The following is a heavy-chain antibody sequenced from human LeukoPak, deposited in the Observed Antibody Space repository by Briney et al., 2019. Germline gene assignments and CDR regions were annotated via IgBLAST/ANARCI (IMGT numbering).Heavy chain of an antibody. CDR1: GYSISSGYY. V-gene: IGHV4-38-2*02. CDR3: ARVFDSGSQAYFYYMDV. J-gene: IGHJ6*03. D-gene: IGHD3-10*01. Sequence: SETLSLTCTVSGYSISSGYYWGWIRQPPGKGLEWIGSIHHSGSTYHNPSLKSRVTMSVDTSKNQFSLKVSSVTAADTAVYYCARVFDSGSQAYFYYMDVWGKGTTVTIFS. CDR2: IHHSGST.